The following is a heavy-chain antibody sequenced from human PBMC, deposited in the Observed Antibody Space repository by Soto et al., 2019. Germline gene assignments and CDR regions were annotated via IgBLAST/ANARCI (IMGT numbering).Heavy chain of an antibody. D-gene: IGHD3-16*02. CDR1: GFTFSSYA. CDR3: AKDQGISFGGVFGPFDL. J-gene: IGHJ4*01. Sequence: EVQLLESGGGLVQPGGSLRLSCAASGFTFSSYAMSWVRQAPGKGLEWVSAISGSGGSTYYADSVKGRFTISRDNSGKTLYLEMNRLRAGDKGVYYCAKDQGISFGGVFGPFDLWGQGTLVTVSS. V-gene: IGHV3-23*01. CDR2: ISGSGGST.